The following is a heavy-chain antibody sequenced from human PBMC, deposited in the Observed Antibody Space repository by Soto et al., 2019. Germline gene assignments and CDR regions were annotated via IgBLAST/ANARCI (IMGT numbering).Heavy chain of an antibody. CDR2: ISAYNGNT. CDR3: ARDSEVAGVYYYHGMDV. CDR1: GYTFTSYG. J-gene: IGHJ6*02. V-gene: IGHV1-18*04. Sequence: ASVKVSCKASGYTFTSYGISWVRQAPGQGLEWMGWISAYNGNTNYAQKLQGRVTMTTDTSTSTAYMELRSLRSDDTAVYYCARDSEVAGVYYYHGMDVWGQGTTVTVSS. D-gene: IGHD6-19*01.